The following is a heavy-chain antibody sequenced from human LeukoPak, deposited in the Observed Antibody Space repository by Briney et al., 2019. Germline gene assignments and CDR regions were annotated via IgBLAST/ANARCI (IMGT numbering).Heavy chain of an antibody. J-gene: IGHJ4*02. CDR2: ISGSGGST. Sequence: GGSLRLSCAASGFTFSTYAMSWVRQAPGKGLEWVSAISGSGGSTYYADSVKGRFTISRDNSKNTLYLQMNSLRVEDTAVYYCATTLTRDSSGSYGALDYWGQGTLVTVSS. CDR1: GFTFSTYA. V-gene: IGHV3-23*01. D-gene: IGHD6-25*01. CDR3: ATTLTRDSSGSYGALDY.